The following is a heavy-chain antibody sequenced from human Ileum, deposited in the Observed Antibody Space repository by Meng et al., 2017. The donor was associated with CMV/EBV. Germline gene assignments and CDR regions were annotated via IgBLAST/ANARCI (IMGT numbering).Heavy chain of an antibody. CDR3: ARDLGTNIVATINWFDP. V-gene: IGHV1-2*02. J-gene: IGHJ5*02. CDR2: INPNSGGT. CDR1: YHFTGYY. D-gene: IGHD5-12*01. Sequence: YHFTGYYMHWVRQAPGQGLEWMGWINPNSGGTNYAQKFQGRVTMTRDTSISTAYMELSRLRSDDTAVYYCARDLGTNIVATINWFDPWGQGTLVTVSS.